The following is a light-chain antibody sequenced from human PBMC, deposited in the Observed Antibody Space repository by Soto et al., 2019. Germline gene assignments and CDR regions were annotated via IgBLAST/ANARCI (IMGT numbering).Light chain of an antibody. Sequence: DIQMTQSPSTLSASVGDRVTITCRASQTISSSLAWYQQKPGKAPNLLIYKASSLESGVPSRFSGSRSGTEFTLTSSSVQPEDFATYYCQQYSTFWTFGQGPKVEIK. CDR3: QQYSTFWT. V-gene: IGKV1-5*03. CDR1: QTISSS. CDR2: KAS. J-gene: IGKJ1*01.